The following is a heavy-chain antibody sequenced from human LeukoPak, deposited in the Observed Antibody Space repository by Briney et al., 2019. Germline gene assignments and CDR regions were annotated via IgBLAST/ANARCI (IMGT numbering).Heavy chain of an antibody. CDR3: ARLRTEQWLAYYFDY. D-gene: IGHD6-19*01. V-gene: IGHV4-59*04. CDR1: GGSISSYY. Sequence: PSETLSLTCTVSGGSISSYYWSWIRQPPGKGLEWIGYIYYSGSTYYNPSLKSRVTISVDTSKNQFSLKLSSVTAADTAVYYCARLRTEQWLAYYFDYWGQGTLVTVSS. J-gene: IGHJ4*02. CDR2: IYYSGST.